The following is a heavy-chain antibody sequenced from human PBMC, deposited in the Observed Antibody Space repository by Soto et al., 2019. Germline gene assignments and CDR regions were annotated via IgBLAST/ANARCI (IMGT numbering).Heavy chain of an antibody. CDR3: AMSGHLFDS. D-gene: IGHD3-10*01. Sequence: QVQLQQWGAGLLKPSETLSLTCAVYGGSFNDYYWSWIRQPPGKGLEWIGEINHTGHTNYNPSRKSRVTISVDTSKNQFSLKLSSVTAADTAVYYCAMSGHLFDSWGQGILVTVSS. V-gene: IGHV4-34*02. CDR1: GGSFNDYY. CDR2: INHTGHT. J-gene: IGHJ4*02.